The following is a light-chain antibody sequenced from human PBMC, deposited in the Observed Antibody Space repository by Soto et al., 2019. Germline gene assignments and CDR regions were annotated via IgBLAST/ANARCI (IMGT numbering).Light chain of an antibody. V-gene: IGKV1-39*01. Sequence: TQLDKPPSSQYASQGDRVTMTCRASQSISSYINWYQQKPGKAPNLLIYTASSLESGVPSRFSGSGSGTDFTLTITILQPEDFATYFCQQRSSLLRTFCHGTKVDFK. CDR3: QQRSSLLRT. J-gene: IGKJ1*01. CDR1: QSISSY. CDR2: TAS.